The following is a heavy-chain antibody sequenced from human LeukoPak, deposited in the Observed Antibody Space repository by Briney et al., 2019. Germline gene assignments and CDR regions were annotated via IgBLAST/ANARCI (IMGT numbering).Heavy chain of an antibody. V-gene: IGHV1-2*02. CDR2: INPNSGGT. CDR1: GYTFTGYY. D-gene: IGHD4-17*01. J-gene: IGHJ4*02. CDR3: ASDAVDYGDFEVRH. Sequence: WASVKVSCKASGYTFTGYYMHWVRQAPGQGLEWMGWINPNSGGTNYAQKFQGRVTMTRDTSISTAYMELSRLRSDDTALYYCASDAVDYGDFEVRHWGQGTLVTVSS.